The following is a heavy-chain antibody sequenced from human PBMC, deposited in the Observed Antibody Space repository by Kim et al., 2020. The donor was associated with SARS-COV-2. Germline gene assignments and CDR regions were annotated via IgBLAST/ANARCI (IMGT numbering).Heavy chain of an antibody. CDR2: INHSGST. J-gene: IGHJ4*02. Sequence: SETLSLTCAVYGGSFSGYYWSWIRQPPGKGLEWIGEINHSGSTNYNPSLKSRVTISVDTSKNQFSLKLSSVTAADTAVYYCARGRKQWQRQTFFDYWGQGTLVTVSS. CDR3: ARGRKQWQRQTFFDY. CDR1: GGSFSGYY. V-gene: IGHV4-34*01. D-gene: IGHD6-19*01.